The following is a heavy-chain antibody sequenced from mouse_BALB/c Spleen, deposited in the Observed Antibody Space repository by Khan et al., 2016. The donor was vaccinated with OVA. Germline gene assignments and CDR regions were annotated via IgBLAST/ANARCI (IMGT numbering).Heavy chain of an antibody. CDR1: GFTFSTYG. D-gene: IGHD1-1*01. J-gene: IGHJ3*01. CDR2: ISSGGHYT. CDR3: ARLAYYYNSEGFAY. Sequence: EVQLVESGGDLVKTGGSLKLSCAASGFTFSTYGMSWVRQTPDKRLEWVATISSGGHYTYYIDSVKGRFTISRDNATNTLYLQLTSLRSEDTAMYYCARLAYYYNSEGFAYWGQGTLVTVSA. V-gene: IGHV5-6*01.